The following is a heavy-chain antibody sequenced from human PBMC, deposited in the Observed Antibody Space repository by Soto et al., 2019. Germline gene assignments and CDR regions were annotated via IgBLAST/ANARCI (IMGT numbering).Heavy chain of an antibody. D-gene: IGHD3-10*01. J-gene: IGHJ4*02. CDR1: GGSIGNNY. V-gene: IGHV4-59*13. CDR3: ARHFDSGTWPLDY. CDR2: ISYNGNT. Sequence: QVQLQESGPGLVKPSETLSLTCTVSGGSIGNNYWGGWRQPPGKGLEWIGFISYNGNTKYNPSLMGRVTISLDTSKNYFSLRLRSLTAADTALYYCARHFDSGTWPLDYWGQGILVTVSS.